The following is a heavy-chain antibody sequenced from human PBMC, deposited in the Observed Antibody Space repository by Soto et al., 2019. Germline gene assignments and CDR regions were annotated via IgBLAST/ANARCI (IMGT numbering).Heavy chain of an antibody. CDR2: ISGTGSYI. J-gene: IGHJ4*02. V-gene: IGHV3-21*01. Sequence: GGSLRLSCAASGFSFSGYTMNWVRQAPGKGLEWVSSISGTGSYIYYADSLRGRFTISRDNAQKSVYLQMNTLRAEDTAVYYCAGDKAAVNGFENWGQGTLVTVSS. D-gene: IGHD4-17*01. CDR1: GFSFSGYT. CDR3: AGDKAAVNGFEN.